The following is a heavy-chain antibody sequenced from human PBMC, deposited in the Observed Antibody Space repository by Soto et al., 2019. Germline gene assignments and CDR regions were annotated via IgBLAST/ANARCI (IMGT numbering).Heavy chain of an antibody. V-gene: IGHV4-39*02. Sequence: SETLSLTCTVSGGSISSSSYYWGWIRQPPGKGLEWIGSIYYSGSTYYNPSLKSRVTISVGTSKNQYSLRLSSVTAADTAVYYCARDVSDYGDYFPVIENYYYYYGMDVWGQGTTVTVSS. J-gene: IGHJ6*02. CDR2: IYYSGST. D-gene: IGHD4-17*01. CDR1: GGSISSSSYY. CDR3: ARDVSDYGDYFPVIENYYYYYGMDV.